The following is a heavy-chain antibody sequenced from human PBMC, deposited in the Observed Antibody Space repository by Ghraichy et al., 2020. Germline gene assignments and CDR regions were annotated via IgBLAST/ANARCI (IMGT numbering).Heavy chain of an antibody. CDR2: IYSGGST. Sequence: SCAASGFTVNSNYMSWVRQAPGKGLEWVSVIYSGGSTYYADSVKDRFTISRDISKNTVYLQMTSLRAEDTAVYYCARDGNYGGSLEYWGQGTLVTVSS. J-gene: IGHJ4*02. V-gene: IGHV3-66*01. CDR1: GFTVNSNY. CDR3: ARDGNYGGSLEY. D-gene: IGHD4-23*01.